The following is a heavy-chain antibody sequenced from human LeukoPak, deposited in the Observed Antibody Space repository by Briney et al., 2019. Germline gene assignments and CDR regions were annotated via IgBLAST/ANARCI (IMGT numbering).Heavy chain of an antibody. CDR3: ARDRGSREDGMDV. D-gene: IGHD1-26*01. CDR2: IWYDGNNK. CDR1: GFTFSSYG. Sequence: GGSLRLSCAASGFTFSSYGMHWVRQAPGKGVEWVAVIWYDGNNKYYADFVKGRFTISRDNSKNTLYLQLNSLRAEDTAVYNCARDRGSREDGMDVWGQGTTVTVSS. J-gene: IGHJ6*02. V-gene: IGHV3-33*01.